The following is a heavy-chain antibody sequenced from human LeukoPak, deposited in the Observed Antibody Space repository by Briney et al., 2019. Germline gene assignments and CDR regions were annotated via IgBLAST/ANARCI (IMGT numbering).Heavy chain of an antibody. J-gene: IGHJ4*02. Sequence: GESLQISCQGSGYSFTSYWIGWVRQMPGKGLEWMGIIYPGDSDTRYSPSFQGQVTISADKSISTAYLQWSSLKASDTAMYYCARDRRNDYGDYFDYRGQGTLVTVSS. V-gene: IGHV5-51*01. CDR2: IYPGDSDT. CDR3: ARDRRNDYGDYFDY. D-gene: IGHD4-17*01. CDR1: GYSFTSYW.